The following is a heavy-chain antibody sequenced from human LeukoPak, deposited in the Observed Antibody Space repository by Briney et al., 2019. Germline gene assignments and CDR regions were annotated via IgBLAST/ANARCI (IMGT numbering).Heavy chain of an antibody. CDR1: GFTFSSYA. CDR3: AREGGNDVDTAMAN. J-gene: IGHJ4*02. CDR2: ISGSGGST. Sequence: GGSLRLSCAASGFTFSSYAMSWVRQAPGKGLEWVSAISGSGGSTYYADSVKGRFTISRDNSKNTLYLQMNSLRAEDTAVYYCAREGGNDVDTAMANWGQGTLVTVSS. V-gene: IGHV3-23*01. D-gene: IGHD5-18*01.